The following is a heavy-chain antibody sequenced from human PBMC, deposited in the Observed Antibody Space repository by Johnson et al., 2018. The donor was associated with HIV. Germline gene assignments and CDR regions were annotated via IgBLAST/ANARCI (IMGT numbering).Heavy chain of an antibody. CDR1: GFTFDDYA. D-gene: IGHD3-3*01. J-gene: IGHJ3*02. Sequence: EVQLVESGGGLVQPGRSLRLSCAASGFTFDDYAMHWVRQAPGKGLEWVSGISWNSGSIGYADSVKGRFTISRDNSKSTLYLQMNSLRVEDTAMYYCARGPILEWLSGDGFDMWGQGTKVTV. V-gene: IGHV3-9*01. CDR3: ARGPILEWLSGDGFDM. CDR2: ISWNSGSI.